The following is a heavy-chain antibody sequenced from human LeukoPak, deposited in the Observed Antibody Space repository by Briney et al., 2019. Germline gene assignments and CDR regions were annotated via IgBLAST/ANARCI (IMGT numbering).Heavy chain of an antibody. CDR1: GFTFSSYG. V-gene: IGHV3-30*18. CDR3: AKDLAY. J-gene: IGHJ4*02. CDR2: ISYDGSNK. Sequence: AGGSLRLSCAASGFTFSSYGMHWVRQAPGKGLEWVAVISYDGSNKYYADSVKGRFTISSDNSKNTLYLQMNSLRAEDTAVYYCAKDLAYWGQGTLVTVSS.